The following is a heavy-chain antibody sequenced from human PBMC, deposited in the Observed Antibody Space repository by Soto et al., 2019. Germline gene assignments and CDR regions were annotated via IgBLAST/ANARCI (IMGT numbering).Heavy chain of an antibody. J-gene: IGHJ4*02. Sequence: QITLNESGPTVVRPTETLTLTCRFSGFSLTTSGVGVGWIRQSPGKAPEWLALIYWDGDKRYSASLKSTIPITKYTSNNHVVLTVSDLDPTDTATYYCAHRVLRAVFGLVTTTAIYFDFWGQGTPVAVSS. CDR1: GFSLTTSGVG. CDR3: AHRVLRAVFGLVTTTAIYFDF. V-gene: IGHV2-5*02. CDR2: IYWDGDK. D-gene: IGHD3-3*01.